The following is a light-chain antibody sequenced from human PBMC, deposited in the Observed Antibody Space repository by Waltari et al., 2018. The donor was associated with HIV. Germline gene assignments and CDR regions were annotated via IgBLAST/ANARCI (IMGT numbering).Light chain of an antibody. J-gene: IGKJ3*01. CDR1: QSLLHSNGYNY. Sequence: DIVMTQSPLSLPVTPGEPASISCRSSQSLLHSNGYNYLDWYLQKPGQSPQLLIYLGSNRASGVPDRCSGSGSGTDFTLKISRVEAEDVRVYYCMQALQTPFTFGPGTKVDIK. V-gene: IGKV2-28*01. CDR2: LGS. CDR3: MQALQTPFT.